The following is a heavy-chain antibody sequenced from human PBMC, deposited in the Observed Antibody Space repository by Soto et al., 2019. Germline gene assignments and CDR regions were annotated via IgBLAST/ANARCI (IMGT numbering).Heavy chain of an antibody. Sequence: XETLSLTCAVSGGCISTINWWTCVRQPPGKGLDWIGEIYQTGSTSYNPSLESRVTISIGKSKNQFSLKLRSVTAADTAVYYCARVSSSSAFGMDVWGQGTTVTVSS. CDR1: GGCISTINW. V-gene: IGHV4-4*02. CDR3: ARVSSSSAFGMDV. CDR2: IYQTGST. J-gene: IGHJ6*02. D-gene: IGHD6-6*01.